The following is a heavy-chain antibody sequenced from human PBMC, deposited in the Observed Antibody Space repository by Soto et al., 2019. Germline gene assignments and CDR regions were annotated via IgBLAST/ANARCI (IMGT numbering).Heavy chain of an antibody. CDR1: GYSFTTYW. CDR2: IYPYDSDT. J-gene: IGHJ6*02. V-gene: IGHV5-51*01. CDR3: ARRPSRYYGLDG. Sequence: GYSLTISCKCSGYSFTTYWIGWVRQMPGKGLEWMGIIYPYDSDTRYSPSFQGQVTISADKSISTAYLQWNSLKASDTAVYYCARRPSRYYGLDGWGQGTTATDYS.